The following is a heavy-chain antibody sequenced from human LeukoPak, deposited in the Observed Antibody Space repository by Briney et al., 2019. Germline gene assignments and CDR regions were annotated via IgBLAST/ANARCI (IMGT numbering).Heavy chain of an antibody. CDR3: ARMVPPADWFDP. CDR1: GYTFTGYY. Sequence: VKVSCKASGYTFTGYYMHWVRQAPGQGLEWMGWINPNSGGTNYAQKFQGRATMTRDTSISTAYMELSRLRSDDTAVYYCARMVPPADWFDPWGQGTLVTVSS. J-gene: IGHJ5*02. V-gene: IGHV1-2*02. D-gene: IGHD2-8*01. CDR2: INPNSGGT.